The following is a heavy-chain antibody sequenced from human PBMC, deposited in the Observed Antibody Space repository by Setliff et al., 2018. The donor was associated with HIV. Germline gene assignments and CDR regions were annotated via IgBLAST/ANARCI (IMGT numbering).Heavy chain of an antibody. CDR2: INHSGST. Sequence: SETLSLTCAVYGGSLSGYSWIWIRQPPGKGLEWIGQINHSGSTNYNPSLQSRVTMSVDTAKNQFSLEMRSLTAADTAVYYCARGVRGSGTNMVRGLLYDYSFHYMDVWGIGTTVTVSS. CDR1: GGSLSGYS. J-gene: IGHJ6*03. D-gene: IGHD3-10*01. CDR3: ARGVRGSGTNMVRGLLYDYSFHYMDV. V-gene: IGHV4-34*01.